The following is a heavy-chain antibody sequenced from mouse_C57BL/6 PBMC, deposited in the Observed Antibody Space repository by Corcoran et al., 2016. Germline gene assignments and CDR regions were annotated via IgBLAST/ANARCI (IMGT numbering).Heavy chain of an antibody. CDR1: GYTFTTYG. Sequence: QIQLVQSGPELKKPGETVKISCKASGYTFTTYGMSWVKQAPGKGLKWMGWINTYSGVPTYADDFKGRFAFSLETSASTAYLQINSLKKEDTATYFCARWELLRSWYFDVWGTGTTVTVSS. V-gene: IGHV9-3*01. D-gene: IGHD1-1*01. J-gene: IGHJ1*03. CDR3: ARWELLRSWYFDV. CDR2: INTYSGVP.